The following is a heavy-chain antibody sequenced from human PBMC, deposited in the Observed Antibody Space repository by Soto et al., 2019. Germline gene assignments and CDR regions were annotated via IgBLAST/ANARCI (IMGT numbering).Heavy chain of an antibody. CDR1: GGSISSGGYY. V-gene: IGHV4-39*01. CDR2: IYYSGST. J-gene: IGHJ4*02. D-gene: IGHD3-22*01. Sequence: SETLSLTCNVSGGSISSGGYYWTWIRQHPGKGLEWIGSIYYSGSTYYNPSLKSRVTISVDTSKNQFSLKLSSVTAADTAVYYCARSAQKDITMIVVVIPPPGYWGQGTLVTVSS. CDR3: ARSAQKDITMIVVVIPPPGY.